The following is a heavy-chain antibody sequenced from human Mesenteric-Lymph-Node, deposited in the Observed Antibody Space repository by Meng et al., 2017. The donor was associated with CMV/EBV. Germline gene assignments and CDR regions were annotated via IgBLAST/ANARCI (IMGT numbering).Heavy chain of an antibody. D-gene: IGHD4-23*01. CDR3: ARHQRWLKSEGGFNY. Sequence: VQFQEWGEGLLKPSGHLPPPFAVYGGSFSGYSWGWLRQPPGKGLEWMGEINHSGTTNYTPSLKSRVTISVDTSKNQFSLKLSSVTAADTAVYYCARHQRWLKSEGGFNYWGQGTLVTVSS. CDR2: INHSGTT. J-gene: IGHJ4*02. V-gene: IGHV4-34*01. CDR1: GGSFSGYS.